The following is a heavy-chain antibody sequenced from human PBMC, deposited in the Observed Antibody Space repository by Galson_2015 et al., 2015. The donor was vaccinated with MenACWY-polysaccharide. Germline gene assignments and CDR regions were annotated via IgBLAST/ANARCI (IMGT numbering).Heavy chain of an antibody. CDR3: ARGGKYYYDSSGYLNWFDP. CDR2: MNPNSGNT. CDR1: GYSFSSYD. V-gene: IGHV1-8*01. J-gene: IGHJ5*02. Sequence: SVKVSCKASGYSFSSYDINWVRQTTGQGLEWMGWMNPNSGNTGYAQKFQGRVTMTRNTSISIAYMELSSLRSEDTAVYYCARGGKYYYDSSGYLNWFDPWGQGTLVTVSS. D-gene: IGHD3-22*01.